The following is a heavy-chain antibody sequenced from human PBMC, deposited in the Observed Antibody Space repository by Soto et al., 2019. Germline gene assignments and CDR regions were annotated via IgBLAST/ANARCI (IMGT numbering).Heavy chain of an antibody. CDR2: ISRSSSYI. CDR1: GFTFSSYS. Sequence: EVQLVQSGGGLVKPGGSLRLSCAASGFTFSSYSMNGFRQAPGKGLEWVSSISRSSSYIYYADSVKGRFTISRDNAKNCLYLQMTSLRAEDTAVYYCERAGARYRSLYYFHYSGRGTMVTVS. V-gene: IGHV3-21*01. CDR3: ERAGARYRSLYYFHY. D-gene: IGHD6-13*01. J-gene: IGHJ4*02.